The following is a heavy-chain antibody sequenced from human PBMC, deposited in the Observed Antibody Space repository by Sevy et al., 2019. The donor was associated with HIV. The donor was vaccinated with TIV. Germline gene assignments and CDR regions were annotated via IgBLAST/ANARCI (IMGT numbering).Heavy chain of an antibody. CDR2: INHSGST. CDR1: GGSFSGYY. CDR3: ARGHQGVFYYYGIDV. J-gene: IGHJ6*02. D-gene: IGHD2-2*01. V-gene: IGHV4-34*01. Sequence: SETLSLTCAVYGGSFSGYYWSWIRQPPGKGLEWIGEINHSGSTNYNPSLKSRVTISVDTSKNQFSLKLSSVTAADTAVYYCARGHQGVFYYYGIDVWGQGTTVTVSS.